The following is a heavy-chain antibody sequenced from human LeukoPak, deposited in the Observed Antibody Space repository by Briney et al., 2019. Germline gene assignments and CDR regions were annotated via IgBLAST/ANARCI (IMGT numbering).Heavy chain of an antibody. CDR3: ARGEVSAPLYYFDF. Sequence: ASVKVSCKTSGYTFTTYGVSWVRQAPGQGLEWMGWVSGYTGNTNYAERFQGGVTMTIDTSTSTVYMELTSLRSDDTAVYYCARGEVSAPLYYFDFWGQGTLVTVS. J-gene: IGHJ4*02. CDR1: GYTFTTYG. CDR2: VSGYTGNT. V-gene: IGHV1-18*01. D-gene: IGHD2-2*01.